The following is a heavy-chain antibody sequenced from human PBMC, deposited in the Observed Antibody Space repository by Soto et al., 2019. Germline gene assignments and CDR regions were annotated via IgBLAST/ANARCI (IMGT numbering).Heavy chain of an antibody. CDR3: TRSSSTVTTLDY. Sequence: SETLSLTCAVSGGSISSGGYSWSWIRQPPGKGLEWVGYIYHSGSTYYNPSLKSRVTISIDRSKNQFSLKLSSVTAADTAVYYCTRSSSTVTTLDYWGQGTLVTVS. D-gene: IGHD2-2*01. J-gene: IGHJ4*02. V-gene: IGHV4-30-2*01. CDR1: GGSISSGGYS. CDR2: IYHSGST.